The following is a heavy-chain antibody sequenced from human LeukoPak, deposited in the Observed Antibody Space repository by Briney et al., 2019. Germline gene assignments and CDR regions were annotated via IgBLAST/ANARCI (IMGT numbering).Heavy chain of an antibody. CDR2: IYYSGST. V-gene: IGHV4-59*12. D-gene: IGHD1-26*01. J-gene: IGHJ4*02. Sequence: SETLSLTCTVSGGSISNYYWSWIRQPPGKGLEWIGYIYYSGSTNYNPSVKSRVAISLDKASNQFSLRLTSVTAADTAMYFCAREEMPGKFDYWGQGILVTVSS. CDR1: GGSISNYY. CDR3: AREEMPGKFDY.